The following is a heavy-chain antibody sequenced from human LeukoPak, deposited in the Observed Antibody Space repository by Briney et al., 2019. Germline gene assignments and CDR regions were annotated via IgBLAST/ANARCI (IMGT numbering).Heavy chain of an antibody. CDR3: ARDTNDYYDSSGYYFHY. V-gene: IGHV1-69*04. D-gene: IGHD3-22*01. CDR2: IIPIFGIA. CDR1: GGTFSSYA. J-gene: IGHJ4*02. Sequence: SVKVSCKASGGTFSSYAISWVRQAPGQGLEWMGRIIPIFGIANYAQKFQGRVTITADKSTSTAHMELSSLRSEDTAVYYCARDTNDYYDSSGYYFHYWGQGTLVTVSS.